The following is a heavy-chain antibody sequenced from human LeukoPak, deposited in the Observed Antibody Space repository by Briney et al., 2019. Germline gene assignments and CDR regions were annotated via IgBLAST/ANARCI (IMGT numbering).Heavy chain of an antibody. CDR3: AREDCSSTSCYRIFDY. J-gene: IGHJ4*02. CDR1: GFTFSTYS. Sequence: GGSLRLSCAASGFTFSTYSMNWVRQAPGKGLEWVSSISSSSSYIYYADSVKGRFTISRDNAKNSLYLQMNSLRAEDTAVYYCAREDCSSTSCYRIFDYWGQGTLVTVSS. CDR2: ISSSSSYI. D-gene: IGHD2-2*02. V-gene: IGHV3-21*01.